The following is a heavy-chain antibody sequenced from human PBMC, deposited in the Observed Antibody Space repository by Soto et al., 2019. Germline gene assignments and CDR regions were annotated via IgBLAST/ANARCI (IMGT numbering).Heavy chain of an antibody. J-gene: IGHJ4*02. CDR1: GYTFTSYG. CDR2: ISACNGNT. Sequence: GASVKVSCKASGYTFTSYGISWVRQAPGQGLEWMGWISACNGNTTYAQKLQGRVTMTTDTSTSTAYMELRSLRSDDTAVYYCARDRGMKVVVPFDYWGQGTLVTVSS. CDR3: ARDRGMKVVVPFDY. V-gene: IGHV1-18*01. D-gene: IGHD3-22*01.